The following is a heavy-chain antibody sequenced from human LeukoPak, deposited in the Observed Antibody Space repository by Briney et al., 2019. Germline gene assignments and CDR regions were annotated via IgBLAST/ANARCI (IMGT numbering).Heavy chain of an antibody. Sequence: GGSLRLSCAASGFTVSSNYMTWVRQAPGKGLEWVSVVYTGGSTYSADSVKGRFTISRDNSKNTLYLQMNSLRAEDTAVYYCARGLAAAGLYFDYWGQRTLVTVSS. J-gene: IGHJ4*02. D-gene: IGHD6-13*01. CDR1: GFTVSSNY. CDR3: ARGLAAAGLYFDY. CDR2: VYTGGST. V-gene: IGHV3-53*01.